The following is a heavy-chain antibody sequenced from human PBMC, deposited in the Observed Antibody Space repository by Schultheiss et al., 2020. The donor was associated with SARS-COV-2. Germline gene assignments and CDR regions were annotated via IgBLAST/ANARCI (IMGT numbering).Heavy chain of an antibody. V-gene: IGHV4-31*03. CDR1: GGSISGGGYY. J-gene: IGHJ6*02. Sequence: SETLSLTCTVSGGSISGGGYYWSWIRQHPGKGLEWIGYIYYSGSTYYNPSLKSRVTISVDTSKNQFSLKLSSVTAADTAVYYCARIRVRCGSASCHHYYYYGMDAWGQGTTVTVSS. CDR2: IYYSGST. D-gene: IGHD2-2*01. CDR3: ARIRVRCGSASCHHYYYYGMDA.